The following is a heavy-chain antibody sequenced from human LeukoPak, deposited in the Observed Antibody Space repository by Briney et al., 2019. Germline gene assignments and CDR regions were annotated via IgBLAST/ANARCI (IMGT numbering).Heavy chain of an antibody. CDR3: ARKAQKLTMVRGVTAKRGSSLFDY. CDR1: GGSISSSGYY. CDR2: INHSGST. D-gene: IGHD3-10*01. Sequence: SETLSLTCTVSGGSISSSGYYWSWIRQPPGKGLEWIGEINHSGSTNYNPSLKSRVTISVDTSKNQFSLKLSSVTAADTAVYYCARKAQKLTMVRGVTAKRGSSLFDYWGQGTLVTVSS. J-gene: IGHJ4*02. V-gene: IGHV4-39*07.